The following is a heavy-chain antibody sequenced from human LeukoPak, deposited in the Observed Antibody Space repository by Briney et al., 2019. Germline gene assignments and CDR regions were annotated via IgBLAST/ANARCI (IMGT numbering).Heavy chain of an antibody. CDR3: ARGPSGYHNT. V-gene: IGHV3-11*04. CDR2: ISHTGTTM. J-gene: IGHJ4*02. D-gene: IGHD5-12*01. CDR1: GFTFSDHY. Sequence: GGSLRLSCAASGFTFSDHYMSWIRQAPGKGLEWVSYISHTGTTMYYADSVKGRFTLSRDNARNSLYLQMNSLRAEDTAVYYCARGPSGYHNTGGQGTLVTVSS.